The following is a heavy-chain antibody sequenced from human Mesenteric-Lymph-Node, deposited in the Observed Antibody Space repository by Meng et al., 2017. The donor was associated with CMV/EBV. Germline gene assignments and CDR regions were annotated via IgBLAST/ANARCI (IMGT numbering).Heavy chain of an antibody. D-gene: IGHD2-2*01. CDR2: ISSSSSYI. CDR1: GFTFSSYS. J-gene: IGHJ4*02. V-gene: IGHV3-21*01. CDR3: ARGNCRSTSCYCDY. Sequence: GSLRLSCAASGFTFSSYSMNWVRQAPGKGLEWVSSISSSSSYIYYADSVKGRFTISRDNAKNSLYLQMNSLRAEDTAVYYCARGNCRSTSCYCDYWGQGTLVTVSS.